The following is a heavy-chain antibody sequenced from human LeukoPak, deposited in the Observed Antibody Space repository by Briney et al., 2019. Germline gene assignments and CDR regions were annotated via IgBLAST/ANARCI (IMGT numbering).Heavy chain of an antibody. Sequence: PSETLSLTCTVSGGSISSHHWSWIRQPPGKGLEWIGYIYYSGSTNYNPSLKSRVTISVDTSKNQFSLKLSSVTAADTAVYYCARDAAAPRYYDFWSGSYYYMDVWGKGTTVTVSS. CDR2: IYYSGST. D-gene: IGHD3-3*01. CDR3: ARDAAAPRYYDFWSGSYYYMDV. CDR1: GGSISSHH. V-gene: IGHV4-59*11. J-gene: IGHJ6*03.